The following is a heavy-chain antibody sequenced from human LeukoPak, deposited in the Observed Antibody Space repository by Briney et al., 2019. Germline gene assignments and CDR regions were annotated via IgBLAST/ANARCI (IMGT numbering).Heavy chain of an antibody. V-gene: IGHV4-30-2*01. CDR3: ARDGDSSGIDY. Sequence: SETLSLTCTVSGGSISSGDYYWSWIRQPPGKGLEWIGYIYHSGSTYYNPSLKSRVTISVDTSKNQFSLKLSSVTAADTAVYYCARDGDSSGIDYWGQGTLVTVSS. J-gene: IGHJ4*02. D-gene: IGHD3-22*01. CDR2: IYHSGST. CDR1: GGSISSGDYY.